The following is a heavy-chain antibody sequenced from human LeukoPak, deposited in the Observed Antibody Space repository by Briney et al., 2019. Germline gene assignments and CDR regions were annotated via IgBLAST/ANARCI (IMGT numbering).Heavy chain of an antibody. CDR2: ISSSSSTI. Sequence: LAGGSLRLSCAASGFTFSSYSMNWVRQAPGKGLEWVSYISSSSSTIYYADSVKGRFTISRDNAKNSLYLQMNSLRAEDTAVYYCARAKAVTTGYWGQGTLVTVSS. V-gene: IGHV3-48*01. CDR3: ARAKAVTTGY. D-gene: IGHD4-17*01. CDR1: GFTFSSYS. J-gene: IGHJ4*02.